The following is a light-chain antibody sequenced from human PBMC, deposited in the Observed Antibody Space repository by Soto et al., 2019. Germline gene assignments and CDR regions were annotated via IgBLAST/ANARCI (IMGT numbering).Light chain of an antibody. Sequence: QSALTQPASVSGSPGQSITISCTGTSSDSGGYDYVSWFQQHPGKAPKLIISEINNRPSGVSNRFSGSKSGNTASLTISGLQAEDEADYYCSSFTGSSTLVVFGGGTQLTVL. CDR3: SSFTGSSTLVV. CDR1: SSDSGGYDY. V-gene: IGLV2-14*01. J-gene: IGLJ2*01. CDR2: EIN.